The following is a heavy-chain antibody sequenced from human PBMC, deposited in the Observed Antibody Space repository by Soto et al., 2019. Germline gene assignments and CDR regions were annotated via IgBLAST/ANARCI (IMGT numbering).Heavy chain of an antibody. J-gene: IGHJ4*02. CDR1: GSSINSSGYY. V-gene: IGHV4-39*01. D-gene: IGHD3-3*02. Sequence: SETLSLTCTVSGSSINSSGYYWGWIRQPPGKGLQWIGSMFYGVSTYYNPSLKSRVTVSVDTSKNQFSLNLRSVTAADTAVYYCARLPSRHLVDYWGQGTLVTVSS. CDR2: MFYGVST. CDR3: ARLPSRHLVDY.